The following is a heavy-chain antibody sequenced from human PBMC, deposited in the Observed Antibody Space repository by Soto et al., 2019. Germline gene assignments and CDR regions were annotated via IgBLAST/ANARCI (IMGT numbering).Heavy chain of an antibody. J-gene: IGHJ5*02. CDR3: ARGGSSWYAHWFDP. D-gene: IGHD6-13*01. V-gene: IGHV4-59*01. CDR1: GGSIXSYY. Sequence: PSETLSLTCTVSGGSIXSYYWSLIRQPPGKGLEWIGYIYYSGSTNYNPSLKSRVTISVDTSKNQFSLKLSSVTAADTAVYYCARGGSSWYAHWFDPWGQGTLVTVSS. CDR2: IYYSGST.